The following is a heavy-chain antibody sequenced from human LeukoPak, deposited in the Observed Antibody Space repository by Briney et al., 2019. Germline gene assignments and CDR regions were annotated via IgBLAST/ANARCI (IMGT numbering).Heavy chain of an antibody. CDR2: IYSGGST. D-gene: IGHD3-9*01. J-gene: IGHJ2*01. CDR3: ARGPLGRYFDWLNIKRDWYFDL. V-gene: IGHV3-53*01. Sequence: GGSLRLSGAASGFTVSSNYMSWVRQAPGKGLEWVSVIYSGGSTYYADSVKGRFTISRDNSKHALYLQMNSLRAEDTAVYYCARGPLGRYFDWLNIKRDWYFDLWGRGTLVTVPS. CDR1: GFTVSSNY.